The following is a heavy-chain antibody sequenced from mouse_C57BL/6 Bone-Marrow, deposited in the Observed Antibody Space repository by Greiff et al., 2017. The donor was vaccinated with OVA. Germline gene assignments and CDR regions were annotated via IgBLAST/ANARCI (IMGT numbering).Heavy chain of an antibody. CDR2: IWSGGST. Sequence: VQRVESGPGLVQPSQSLSITCTVSGFSLTSYGVHWVRQSPGKGLEWLGVIWSGGSTAYNAAFISSLSISKDNSKSKVFFKMNRLQADDTAIYYCARKKGSSYYGSLDVWGTGTTVTVSS. CDR3: ARKKGSSYYGSLDV. CDR1: GFSLTSYG. V-gene: IGHV2-2*01. D-gene: IGHD1-1*01. J-gene: IGHJ1*03.